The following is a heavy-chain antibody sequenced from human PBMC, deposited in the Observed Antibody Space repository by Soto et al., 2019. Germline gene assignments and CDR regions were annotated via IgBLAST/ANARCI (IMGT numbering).Heavy chain of an antibody. Sequence: QSGGSLRLSCAASGFTFRSYAMSWVRQAPGKGLEWVSAISGSGGSAYYADSVKGRFTISRDNSKNTLYLQMTSLRAEDTAVYYCAKGDGLFRPLVLDYWGQGTLVTVSS. V-gene: IGHV3-23*01. J-gene: IGHJ4*02. D-gene: IGHD3-9*01. CDR3: AKGDGLFRPLVLDY. CDR1: GFTFRSYA. CDR2: ISGSGGSA.